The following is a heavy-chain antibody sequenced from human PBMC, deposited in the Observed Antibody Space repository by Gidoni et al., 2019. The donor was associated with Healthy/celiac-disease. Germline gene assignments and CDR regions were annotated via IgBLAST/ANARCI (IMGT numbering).Heavy chain of an antibody. D-gene: IGHD2-15*01. Sequence: QLQLQESGPGLVKPSETLSLTCTVSGGSIRSSISYWGWIRQPPGKGLEWIGSIYYSGSTYYNPSLKSRVTISVDTSKNQFSLKPSSVTAADTAVYYCARGEDIVVVVAASYFDYWGQGTLVTVSS. V-gene: IGHV4-39*01. CDR2: IYYSGST. J-gene: IGHJ4*02. CDR1: GGSIRSSISY. CDR3: ARGEDIVVVVAASYFDY.